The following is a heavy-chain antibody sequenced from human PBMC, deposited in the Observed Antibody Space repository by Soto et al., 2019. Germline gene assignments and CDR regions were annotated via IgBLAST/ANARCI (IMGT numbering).Heavy chain of an antibody. Sequence: GGSLRLSCAASGFSFNGFWMSWVRQAPGKGLEWVANINQVGTEKYYVDSVKCRFTISRDNAKNSVYLQMNSLRAEDTAVYYCARAGNWGQGTLVTVSS. V-gene: IGHV3-7*05. CDR1: GFSFNGFW. J-gene: IGHJ4*02. CDR2: INQVGTEK. CDR3: ARAGN.